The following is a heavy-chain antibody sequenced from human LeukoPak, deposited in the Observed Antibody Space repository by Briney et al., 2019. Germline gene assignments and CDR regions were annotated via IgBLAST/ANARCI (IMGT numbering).Heavy chain of an antibody. CDR1: GNSFHTYW. D-gene: IGHD2-15*01. CDR3: ARLVGGPDYYYFYYMDV. CDR2: IYPGDSDT. V-gene: IGHV5-51*01. Sequence: GESLKISCKDSGNSFHTYWIAWVRQMPGKGLEWMGIIYPGDSDTRYSPSFQGQVTISADKSISTAYLQWGSLKASDTAMYYCARLVGGPDYYYFYYMDVWGKGTTVTISS. J-gene: IGHJ6*03.